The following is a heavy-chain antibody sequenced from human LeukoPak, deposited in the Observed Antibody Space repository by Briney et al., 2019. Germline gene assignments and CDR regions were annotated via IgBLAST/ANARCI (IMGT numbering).Heavy chain of an antibody. V-gene: IGHV1-69*04. CDR2: IIPILGIA. J-gene: IGHJ4*02. CDR1: GGTFSSYA. Sequence: GASVKVSCKASGGTFSSYAISWVRQAPGQGLEWMGRIIPILGIANYAQKFQGRVTITADKSTSTAYMELSSLRSEDTAVYYCARDYWSWFSFDYWGQGTLVTVSS. CDR3: ARDYWSWFSFDY. D-gene: IGHD6-13*01.